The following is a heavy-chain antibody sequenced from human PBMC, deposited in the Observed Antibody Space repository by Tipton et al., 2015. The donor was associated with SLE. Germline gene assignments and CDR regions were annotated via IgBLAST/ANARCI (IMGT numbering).Heavy chain of an antibody. Sequence: SLRLSCAASGFTFSTYGMHWVRQAPGKGLEWVAVIWYDGSKTDYADSVKGRFTISRDNSKNTVSLQMNSLTAQGTGVYYCARGIMVRGALFYFDYWGQGSLVTVSS. CDR2: IWYDGSKT. CDR1: GFTFSTYG. J-gene: IGHJ4*02. D-gene: IGHD3-10*01. V-gene: IGHV3-33*08. CDR3: ARGIMVRGALFYFDY.